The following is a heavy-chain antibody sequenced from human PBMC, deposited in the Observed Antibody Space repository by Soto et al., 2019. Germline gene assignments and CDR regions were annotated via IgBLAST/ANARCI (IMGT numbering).Heavy chain of an antibody. D-gene: IGHD3-10*01. CDR1: GGSISSYY. Sequence: LSLTCTVSGGSISSYYWSWIRQPPGKGLEWIGYIYYSGSTNYNPSLKSRVTISVDTSKNQFSLKLSSVTAADTAVYYCARELGGGGNRFDPWGQGTLVTVSS. V-gene: IGHV4-59*01. CDR2: IYYSGST. CDR3: ARELGGGGNRFDP. J-gene: IGHJ5*02.